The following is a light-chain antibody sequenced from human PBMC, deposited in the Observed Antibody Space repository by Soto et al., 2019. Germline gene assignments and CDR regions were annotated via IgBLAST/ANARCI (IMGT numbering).Light chain of an antibody. V-gene: IGLV4-69*01. CDR2: LRSDGSH. CDR3: QTWGTGIQV. Sequence: QTVVTQSPSASASLGASVKLTCTLSSGHSSYAIAWHQQQPEKGPRYLMKLRSDGSHSRGDGIPDRFSGSSSGAERSLTISSLQSEDEADYYCQTWGTGIQVFGGGTQLTVL. CDR1: SGHSSYA. J-gene: IGLJ3*02.